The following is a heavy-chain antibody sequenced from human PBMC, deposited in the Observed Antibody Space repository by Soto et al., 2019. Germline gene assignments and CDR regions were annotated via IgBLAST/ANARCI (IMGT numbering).Heavy chain of an antibody. D-gene: IGHD2-15*01. CDR3: ATVIPATRYFAY. CDR1: GGSISNDDYS. J-gene: IGHJ4*02. Sequence: LSLTCTVSGGSISNDDYSWSWVRQPPGKGLEWIGYIYHSGTTYYNPSLTSRVTISVDGSNNQFSLKLTSMTAADTAVYYCATVIPATRYFAYWGQGILVTV. V-gene: IGHV4-30-2*01. CDR2: IYHSGTT.